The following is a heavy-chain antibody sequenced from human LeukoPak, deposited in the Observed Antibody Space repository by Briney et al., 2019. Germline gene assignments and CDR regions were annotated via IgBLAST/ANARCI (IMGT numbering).Heavy chain of an antibody. Sequence: PGGSLRLSCGASGFTFSTTAMHWVRQAPGKGLEWVAVISYDGSNKYYADSVKGRFTISRDNSKNTLYLQMNSLRAEDTAVYYCARRLNNNPYYYYYYGMDVWGQGTTVTVSS. CDR1: GFTFSTTA. V-gene: IGHV3-30-3*01. J-gene: IGHJ6*02. CDR2: ISYDGSNK. CDR3: ARRLNNNPYYYYYYGMDV. D-gene: IGHD1-14*01.